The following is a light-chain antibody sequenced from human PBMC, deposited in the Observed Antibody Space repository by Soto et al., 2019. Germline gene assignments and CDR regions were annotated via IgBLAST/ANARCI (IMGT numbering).Light chain of an antibody. J-gene: IGLJ2*01. CDR3: SSYTSRSTVI. Sequence: QSVLTQPASVSGSPGQSITISCTGTSSDIGNNNFVSWYQQHPGKAPKVMIYEVSNRPSGVSNRFSGSKSGNTASLTISGLQAEDEADYYCSSYTSRSTVIFGGGTKVTVL. CDR1: SSDIGNNNF. CDR2: EVS. V-gene: IGLV2-14*01.